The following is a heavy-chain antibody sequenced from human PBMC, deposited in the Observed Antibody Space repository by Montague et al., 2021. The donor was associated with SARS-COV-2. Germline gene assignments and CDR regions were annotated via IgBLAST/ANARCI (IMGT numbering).Heavy chain of an antibody. Sequence: SETLSLTRSLSGVSITSYYWSWVRQPAGKGLEWIGHIYASGSTNYSPSLKSRVRLSIDNPKNQFSLKLESLTAADTAVYYCVRDGGNWYYFDYRGQGALVTVSS. CDR1: GVSITSYY. CDR2: IYASGST. D-gene: IGHD3-16*01. J-gene: IGHJ4*02. V-gene: IGHV4-4*07. CDR3: VRDGGNWYYFDY.